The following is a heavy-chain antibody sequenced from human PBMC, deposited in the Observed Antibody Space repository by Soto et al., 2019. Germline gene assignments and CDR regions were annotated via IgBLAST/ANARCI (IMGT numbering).Heavy chain of an antibody. D-gene: IGHD6-25*01. Sequence: XGSLRLSCAASGFTFSSYSMNWVRQAPGKGLEWVSSISSSISYIYYADLVKGRFTISRDNAKNSLYLQMNSLRAEDTAVYYCARVNGFYYYYGMDVWGQGTTVTVSS. CDR3: ARVNGFYYYYGMDV. V-gene: IGHV3-21*01. CDR1: GFTFSSYS. J-gene: IGHJ6*02. CDR2: ISSSISYI.